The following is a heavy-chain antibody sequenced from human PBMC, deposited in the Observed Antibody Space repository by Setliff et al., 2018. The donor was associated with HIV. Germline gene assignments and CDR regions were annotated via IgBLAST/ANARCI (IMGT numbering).Heavy chain of an antibody. Sequence: AGGSLRLSCAASGFTFSHSNMNWVRQAPGKGLEWVSSISSSSSSIYYADSLRGRFTISSDNAKNTLYLPMNGLRADDTAVYYCAMGGRNTWYSSWGHGKMVTASS. CDR2: ISSSSSSI. J-gene: IGHJ3*01. V-gene: IGHV3-21*06. D-gene: IGHD6-13*01. CDR1: GFTFSHSN. CDR3: AMGGRNTWYSS.